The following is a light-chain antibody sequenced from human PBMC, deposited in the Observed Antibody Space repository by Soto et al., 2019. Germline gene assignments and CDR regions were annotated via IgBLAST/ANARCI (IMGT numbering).Light chain of an antibody. Sequence: DIQITHSPSSLSASVLYSVTITCRASQRITSRFSWYQQRPGKAPRLLIYAASRLHSGVPSRFSGSGSGTDFTLTISGLQPEDFATYYCQQSHSRVTFGQGTKVDNK. CDR2: AAS. V-gene: IGKV1-39*01. CDR3: QQSHSRVT. CDR1: QRITSR. J-gene: IGKJ1*01.